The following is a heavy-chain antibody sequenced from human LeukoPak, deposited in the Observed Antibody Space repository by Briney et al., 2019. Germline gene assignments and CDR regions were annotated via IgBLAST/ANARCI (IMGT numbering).Heavy chain of an antibody. CDR3: ASSGVGYFYDNTGYYPLDY. Sequence: GASVKVSCKASGYTFTNYGISWVRQAPGQGLEWMVWSSAYTGNTNYAQNFQGRVTMTTDTSTSTAFMELRSLRSDDTAVYYCASSGVGYFYDNTGYYPLDYWGQGTLVPVSS. D-gene: IGHD3-22*01. J-gene: IGHJ4*02. V-gene: IGHV1-18*01. CDR2: SSAYTGNT. CDR1: GYTFTNYG.